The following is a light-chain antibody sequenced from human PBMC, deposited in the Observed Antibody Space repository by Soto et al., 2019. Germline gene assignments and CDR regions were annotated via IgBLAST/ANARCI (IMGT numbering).Light chain of an antibody. CDR1: QSISSW. CDR2: KAS. V-gene: IGKV1-5*03. CDR3: QQYSTYFRT. Sequence: DIQMTQSPSTLSASVGDRVTITCRASQSISSWLAWYQQKPGKAPNLLIYKASNLQTGVPSRFSGSGSVTEFSLTISSLQPDDFATYYCQQYSTYFRTFGQWTKVEIK. J-gene: IGKJ1*01.